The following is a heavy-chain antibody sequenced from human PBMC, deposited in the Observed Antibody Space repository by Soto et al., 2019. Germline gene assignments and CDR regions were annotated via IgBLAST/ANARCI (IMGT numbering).Heavy chain of an antibody. CDR3: ARDLGGGYGGYDYHYYGMDV. Sequence: GGSLRLSCAASGFTFSSYAMSWVRQAPGKGLEWVSAISGSGGSTYYADSVKGRFTISRDNSKNTLYLQMNSLRAEDTAVYYCARDLGGGYGGYDYHYYGMDVWGQGTTVTVSS. CDR2: ISGSGGST. CDR1: GFTFSSYA. J-gene: IGHJ6*02. V-gene: IGHV3-23*01. D-gene: IGHD5-12*01.